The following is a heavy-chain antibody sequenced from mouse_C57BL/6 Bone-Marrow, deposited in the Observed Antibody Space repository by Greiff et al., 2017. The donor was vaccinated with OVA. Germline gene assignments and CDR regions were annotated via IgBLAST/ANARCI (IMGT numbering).Heavy chain of an antibody. CDR2: FHPYNDDT. J-gene: IGHJ1*03. CDR3: ARGTYYGSSYWYFDV. CDR1: GYTFTTYP. D-gene: IGHD1-1*01. V-gene: IGHV1-47*01. Sequence: QVQLQQSGPELVKPGASVKMSCKASGYTFTTYPIEWMKQNHGKSLEWIGNFHPYNDDTKYNEKFKGKATLTVEKSSSTVYLELSRLTSDDSAVYYCARGTYYGSSYWYFDVWGTGTTVTVSS.